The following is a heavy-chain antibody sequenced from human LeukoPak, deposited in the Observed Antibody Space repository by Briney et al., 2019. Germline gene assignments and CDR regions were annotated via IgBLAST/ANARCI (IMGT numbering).Heavy chain of an antibody. V-gene: IGHV1-2*02. CDR1: GYTFTGYH. Sequence: ASVKVSCKASGYTFTGYHMHWVRQAPGQGLEWMGWINPNSGGTKYAQKFQGRVTMTWATSISTAYMELSRLTSDDTAVYYCAREVAPEASAPYYYYMDVWGKGTTVTISS. CDR2: INPNSGGT. CDR3: AREVAPEASAPYYYYMDV. D-gene: IGHD5-12*01. J-gene: IGHJ6*03.